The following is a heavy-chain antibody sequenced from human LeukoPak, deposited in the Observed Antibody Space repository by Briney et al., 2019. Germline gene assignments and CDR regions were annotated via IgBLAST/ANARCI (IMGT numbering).Heavy chain of an antibody. Sequence: SETLSLTCTVSGGSISSYYWSWIRQPAGKGLEWIGRIYTSGSTNYNPSLKSRVTMSVDTSKNQFSLKLSSVTAADTAVYYCARDGTIAVAGTYVGVGWFDPWGQGTLVTVSS. J-gene: IGHJ5*02. V-gene: IGHV4-4*07. CDR3: ARDGTIAVAGTYVGVGWFDP. D-gene: IGHD6-19*01. CDR1: GGSISSYY. CDR2: IYTSGST.